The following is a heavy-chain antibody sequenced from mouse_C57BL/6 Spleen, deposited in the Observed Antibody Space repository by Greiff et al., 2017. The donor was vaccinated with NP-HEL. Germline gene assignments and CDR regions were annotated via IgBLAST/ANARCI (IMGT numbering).Heavy chain of an antibody. CDR1: GFTFSSYG. J-gene: IGHJ1*03. D-gene: IGHD2-4*01. CDR2: ISSGGSYT. Sequence: EVKLVESGGDLVKPGGSLKLSCAASGFTFSSYGMSWVRQTPDKRLEWVATISSGGSYTYYPDSVKGRFTISRDNAKNTLYLQMSSLKSEDTAMYYCARHGDYDYDWYFDVWGTGTTVTVSS. V-gene: IGHV5-6*01. CDR3: ARHGDYDYDWYFDV.